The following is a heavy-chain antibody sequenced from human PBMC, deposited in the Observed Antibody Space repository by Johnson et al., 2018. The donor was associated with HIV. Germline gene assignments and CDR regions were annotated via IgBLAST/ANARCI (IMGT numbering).Heavy chain of an antibody. J-gene: IGHJ3*02. D-gene: IGHD3-10*01. CDR3: AKDLIWFGELPDAFDI. V-gene: IGHV3-30*18. CDR1: GFTFRNYG. CDR2: ISYDGSNI. Sequence: VQLVESGGGVVQPGRSLRLSCAASGFTFRNYGMHWVRQTPGKGLEWVALISYDGSNIYYADSVKGRFTISRDNSKNTLYLQMNSLRAEDTAVYYCAKDLIWFGELPDAFDIWGQGTMVTVSS.